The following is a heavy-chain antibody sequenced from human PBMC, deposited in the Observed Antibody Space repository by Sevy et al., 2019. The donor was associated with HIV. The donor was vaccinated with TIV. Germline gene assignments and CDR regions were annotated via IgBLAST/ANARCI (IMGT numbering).Heavy chain of an antibody. V-gene: IGHV3-30-3*01. CDR3: ARPRANYVDNYFFYAMDV. D-gene: IGHD4-17*01. CDR1: GFAFSNYYA. CDR2: ISYDGNDK. Sequence: GGSLRLSCEASGFAFSNYYAMYWVRQAPGKGLKWVALISYDGNDKYYADSVKGRFTISRDNFKNTLYLQMNSLTAEDTAVYYCARPRANYVDNYFFYAMDVWGQGTTVTVSS. J-gene: IGHJ6*02.